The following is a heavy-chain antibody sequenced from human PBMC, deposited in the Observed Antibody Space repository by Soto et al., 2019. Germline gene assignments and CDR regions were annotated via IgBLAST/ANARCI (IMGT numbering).Heavy chain of an antibody. V-gene: IGHV3-7*01. CDR1: GLAFCTQG. Sequence: CCIKLCSTASGLAFCTQGMTGVRKDPGNGLEWVANINQDGTEKYYVDSVKGRFTISRDNAKNSLYLQMNSLRAEDTAVYYCAKLGQSDRYSGYEDRWFDTWGQGTLVTVS. J-gene: IGHJ5*02. CDR3: AKLGQSDRYSGYEDRWFDT. D-gene: IGHD5-12*01. CDR2: INQDGTEK.